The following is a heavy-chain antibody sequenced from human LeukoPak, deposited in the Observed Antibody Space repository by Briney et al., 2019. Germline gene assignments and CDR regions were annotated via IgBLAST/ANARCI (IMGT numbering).Heavy chain of an antibody. CDR2: IIPIFGTA. D-gene: IGHD6-6*01. V-gene: IGHV1-69*05. J-gene: IGHJ6*03. CDR1: GGTFSSYA. CDR3: ARAGIAARPPYYYYYYMDV. Sequence: ASVKVSCKASGGTFSSYAISWVRQAPGQGLEWMGRIIPIFGTANYAQKFQGRVTITTDESTSTAYMGLSSLRSEDTAVYYCARAGIAARPPYYYYYYMDVWGKGTTVTVSS.